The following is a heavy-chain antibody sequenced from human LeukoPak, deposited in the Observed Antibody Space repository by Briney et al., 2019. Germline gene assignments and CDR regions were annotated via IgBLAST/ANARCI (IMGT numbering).Heavy chain of an antibody. CDR3: ARNGRYYYDSSGYYTHNYYYMDV. D-gene: IGHD3-22*01. CDR2: IFHSGTT. V-gene: IGHV4-4*02. CDR1: SGSIFSSNW. Sequence: PSETLSLTCTVSSGSIFSSNWWSWVRQPPGKGLEWIGQIFHSGTTAYSPSLKSRVTISMDKSKNQFFLNLSSVTAADTAVYYCARNGRYYYDSSGYYTHNYYYMDVWGKGTTVTISS. J-gene: IGHJ6*03.